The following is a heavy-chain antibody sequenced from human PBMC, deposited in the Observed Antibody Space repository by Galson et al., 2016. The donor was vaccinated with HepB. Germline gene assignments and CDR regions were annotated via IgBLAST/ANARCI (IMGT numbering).Heavy chain of an antibody. D-gene: IGHD4-23*01. V-gene: IGHV3-53*01. CDR2: IFGRGST. CDR3: AGYGGNSV. J-gene: IGHJ4*02. CDR1: GFTVSDNH. Sequence: SLRLSCAAAGFTVSDNHVTWIRQAPGKGLECFSVIFGRGSTYYADSVEGRFTISRDNARNTVYLQMNSLRTEDTAVYYCAGYGGNSVWVQGTLVTVSS.